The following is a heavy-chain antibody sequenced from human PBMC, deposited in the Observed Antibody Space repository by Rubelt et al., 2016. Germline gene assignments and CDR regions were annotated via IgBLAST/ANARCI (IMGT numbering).Heavy chain of an antibody. J-gene: IGHJ4*02. CDR1: GFTFSTQW. V-gene: IGHV3-7*01. CDR2: IKPDGSER. Sequence: EVQLLESGGGLVQPGGSLRLSCAASGFTFSTQWMDWVRQAPGKGLEWVANIKPDGSERRYVDSVRGRFIISRDNAKNSLYLQMNNLRAEDTAVYYCSHTLDNWGQGTLVTVSS. D-gene: IGHD2-2*02. CDR3: SHTLDN.